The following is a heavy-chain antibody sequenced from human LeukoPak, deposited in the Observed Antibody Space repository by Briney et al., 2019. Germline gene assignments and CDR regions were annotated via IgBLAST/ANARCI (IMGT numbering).Heavy chain of an antibody. CDR2: IYYSGST. CDR3: ARRRGYYYGMDV. CDR1: GGSISSGDYY. Sequence: SETLSLTCTVSGGSISSGDYYWSWIRQPPGKGLEWIGYIYYSGSTYYNPSLKSRVTISVDTSKNQFSLKLSSVTAADTAVYYCARRRGYYYGMDVWGQGTTVTVSS. V-gene: IGHV4-30-4*01. J-gene: IGHJ6*02.